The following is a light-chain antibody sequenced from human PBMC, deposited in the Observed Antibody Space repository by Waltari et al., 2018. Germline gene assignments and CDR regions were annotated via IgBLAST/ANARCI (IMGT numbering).Light chain of an antibody. CDR1: ASDVGGYNF. Sequence: QSALTQPASVSGSPGQSITISCTGTASDVGGYNFVSWYQQHPGKAPKLILYDVSSRPSGVSNRFSGSKSGNTASLIISGLRAEDEADYFCSSFTSRSTLFGGGTRLTVL. CDR2: DVS. CDR3: SSFTSRSTL. J-gene: IGLJ2*01. V-gene: IGLV2-14*03.